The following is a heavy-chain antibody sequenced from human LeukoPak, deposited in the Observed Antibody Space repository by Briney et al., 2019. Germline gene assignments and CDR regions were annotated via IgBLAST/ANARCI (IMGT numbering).Heavy chain of an antibody. V-gene: IGHV3-11*03. CDR1: GFTFSDYY. CDR2: ISSTSIYT. Sequence: GGSLRLSCAASGFTFSDYYMSWIRQAPGKGLEWVSDISSTSIYTSYADSVKGRFTISRDNAKNSLYLQMNSLTPEDTAVYFCAKDCSGGSCYDYWGQGTLVTVSS. CDR3: AKDCSGGSCYDY. D-gene: IGHD2-15*01. J-gene: IGHJ4*02.